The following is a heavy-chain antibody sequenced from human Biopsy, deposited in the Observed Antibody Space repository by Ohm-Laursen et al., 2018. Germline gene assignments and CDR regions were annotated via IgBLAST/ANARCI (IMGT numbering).Heavy chain of an antibody. Sequence: GTLSLTCSVSGGSISDSTYHWGWIRQSPGKGLEWIGNIYYSGNTDYSPSLKSRVTISVDTSNNQFSLKLRSVTAADTAVYCCARQVDFWSGYVDYWGQGTLVAVSS. J-gene: IGHJ4*02. CDR1: GGSISDSTYH. D-gene: IGHD3-3*01. CDR2: IYYSGNT. V-gene: IGHV4-39*01. CDR3: ARQVDFWSGYVDY.